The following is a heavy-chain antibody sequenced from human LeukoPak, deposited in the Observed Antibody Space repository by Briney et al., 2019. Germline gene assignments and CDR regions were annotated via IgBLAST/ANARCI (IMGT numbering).Heavy chain of an antibody. CDR1: GGSISSYY. V-gene: IGHV4-59*04. CDR2: IYHSGST. CDR3: ARQTPTTDNWFDP. J-gene: IGHJ5*02. Sequence: SETLSLTCTVSGGSISSYYWSWIRQPPGKGLEWIGYIYHSGSTYYNPSLKSRVTISVDTSKNQFSLKLSSVTAADTAVYYCARQTPTTDNWFDPWGRGTLVTVSS. D-gene: IGHD4-17*01.